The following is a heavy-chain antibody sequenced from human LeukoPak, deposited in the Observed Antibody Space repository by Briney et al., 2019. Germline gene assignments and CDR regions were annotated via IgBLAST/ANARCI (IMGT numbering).Heavy chain of an antibody. V-gene: IGHV1-2*02. CDR2: TNPNSGGT. J-gene: IGHJ4*02. CDR3: ARESECKVSSPNRIAAAGTCGYLASDY. Sequence: ASVKVSCKASGYTFTGYYMHWVRQAPGQGLEWMGWTNPNSGGTSYAQKFQGRVTMTRDTSISTAYMELSRLRSDDTAVYYCARESECKVSSPNRIAAAGTCGYLASDYWGQGTLVTVSS. CDR1: GYTFTGYY. D-gene: IGHD6-13*01.